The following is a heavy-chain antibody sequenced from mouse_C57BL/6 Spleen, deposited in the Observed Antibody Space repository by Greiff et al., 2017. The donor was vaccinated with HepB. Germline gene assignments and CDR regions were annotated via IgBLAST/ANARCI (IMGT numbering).Heavy chain of an antibody. CDR2: IYPSDSET. V-gene: IGHV1-61*01. D-gene: IGHD2-4*01. Sequence: QVQLQQPGAELVRPGSSVKLSCKASGYTFTSYWMDWVKQRPGQGLEWIGNIYPSDSETHYNQKFKDKATLTVDKSSSTAYMQLSSLTSEDSAVYYCARWDYEAWFAYWGQGTLVTVSA. CDR3: ARWDYEAWFAY. J-gene: IGHJ3*01. CDR1: GYTFTSYW.